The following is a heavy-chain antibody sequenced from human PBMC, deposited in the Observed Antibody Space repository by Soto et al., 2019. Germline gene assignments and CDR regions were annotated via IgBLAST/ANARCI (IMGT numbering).Heavy chain of an antibody. CDR1: GDSVNNNNW. J-gene: IGHJ6*02. V-gene: IGHV4-28*01. Sequence: SETLSLTCAVYGDSVNNNNWWGWIRQPPGRGLEWVGYIYYTGTTYYNPSLKSRVTMSVDTSRDQFSLRLNSVTAVDTAVYYCARNQGRRAWGVDVWGQGTTVTVSS. D-gene: IGHD3-10*01. CDR2: IYYTGTT. CDR3: ARNQGRRAWGVDV.